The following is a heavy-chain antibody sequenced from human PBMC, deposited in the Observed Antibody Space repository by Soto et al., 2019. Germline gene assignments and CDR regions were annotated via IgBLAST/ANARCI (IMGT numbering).Heavy chain of an antibody. CDR3: AKGQGGGVISSCRE. J-gene: IGHJ4*02. V-gene: IGHV3-23*01. CDR2: ISGSGATT. CDR1: GFTFSNYA. D-gene: IGHD3-16*02. Sequence: EVQLLESGGGLVQPGGSLTLSCAASGFTFSNYAMTWVRQAPGKGLEWVSSISGSGATTYDADFVKGRFTISRDNSKNTLHLQMNSLRAEDTALYYCAKGQGGGVISSCREWGQGTLVTVSS.